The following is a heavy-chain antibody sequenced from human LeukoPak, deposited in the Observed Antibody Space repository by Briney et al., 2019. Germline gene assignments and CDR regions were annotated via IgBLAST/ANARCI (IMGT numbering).Heavy chain of an antibody. D-gene: IGHD3-10*01. CDR3: AKPSNYYGSATDAFDF. Sequence: SETLSLTCTVSGGSVSSSYSYWGWIRQPPGKGLEWIGNIYYSGSTYYNPSLKRRATISVDTSKNHFSLKLNSVTAADSAVYYCAKPSNYYGSATDAFDFWGQGTMVTVSS. CDR1: GGSVSSSYSY. V-gene: IGHV4-39*07. J-gene: IGHJ3*01. CDR2: IYYSGST.